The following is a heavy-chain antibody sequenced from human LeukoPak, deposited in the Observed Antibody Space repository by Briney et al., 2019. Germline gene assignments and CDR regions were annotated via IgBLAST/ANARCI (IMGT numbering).Heavy chain of an antibody. CDR1: GFTFSSYS. V-gene: IGHV3-21*01. CDR3: AREGVVASALAIFDY. Sequence: PGGSLRLSCTASGFTFSSYSMNWVRQAPGKGLEWVSSISSSSSYIYYADSVKGRFTISRDNAKNSLYLQMNSLRAEDTAVYYCAREGVVASALAIFDYWGQGTLVTVSS. D-gene: IGHD2-2*01. CDR2: ISSSSSYI. J-gene: IGHJ4*02.